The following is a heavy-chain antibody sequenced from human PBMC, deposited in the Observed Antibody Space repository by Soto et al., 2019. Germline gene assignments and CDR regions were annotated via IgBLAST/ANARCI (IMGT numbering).Heavy chain of an antibody. CDR2: INPSGGTT. D-gene: IGHD2-15*01. CDR3: ARVRGGGSEYFFDY. J-gene: IGHJ4*02. Sequence: ASVKVSCKATGYTFTRYNVHWVRQAPGQGLEWMAIINPSGGTTYYVQKFEGRVTLTTDTSTSTVYMELSSLRSDDTAVYYCARVRGGGSEYFFDYWGQGTLVTVSS. CDR1: GYTFTRYN. V-gene: IGHV1-46*01.